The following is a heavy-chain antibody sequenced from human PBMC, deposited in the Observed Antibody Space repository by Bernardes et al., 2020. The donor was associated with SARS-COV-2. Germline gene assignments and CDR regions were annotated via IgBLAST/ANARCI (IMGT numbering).Heavy chain of an antibody. CDR2: LHNSGTT. V-gene: IGHV4-59*08. Sequence: SETLSLTCTVSGGSISTYHWSWIRQTPGKGLEWIGSLHNSGTTNYNPSLKSRVTISGDTSQNQFSLNLNSVTAADTAVYYCGKEIAHENTGYYPYYFDYWGRGTQVTVSS. CDR1: GGSISTYH. J-gene: IGHJ4*02. D-gene: IGHD3-22*01. CDR3: GKEIAHENTGYYPYYFDY.